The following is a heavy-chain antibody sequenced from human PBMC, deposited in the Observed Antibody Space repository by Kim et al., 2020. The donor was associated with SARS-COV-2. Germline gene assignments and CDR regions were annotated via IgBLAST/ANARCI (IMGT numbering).Heavy chain of an antibody. V-gene: IGHV3-23*01. D-gene: IGHD3-16*02. CDR2: ISRSGGST. Sequence: GGSLRLSCAASGFTFSSYAMSWVRQAPGKGLEWVSAISRSGGSTYYADSVKGRFTISRDNAKNTLYLQMNSLRAEDTAVYYCAKFSFAQALGGVIAVFDYWGQGTLVTVSS. CDR3: AKFSFAQALGGVIAVFDY. J-gene: IGHJ4*02. CDR1: GFTFSSYA.